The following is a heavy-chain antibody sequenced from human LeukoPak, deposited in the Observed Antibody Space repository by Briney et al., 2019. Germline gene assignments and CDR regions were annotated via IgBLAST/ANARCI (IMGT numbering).Heavy chain of an antibody. Sequence: ASVKVSCKASGYTFTGYYMHWVRQAPGQGLEWMGWINPNSGGTNYAQKFQGRVTMTRDTSISTAYMELSRLRSDDTAVYYCAREGSGSYKANYYYYMDVWGKGTTVTVSS. V-gene: IGHV1-2*02. CDR3: AREGSGSYKANYYYYMDV. J-gene: IGHJ6*03. D-gene: IGHD3-10*01. CDR2: INPNSGGT. CDR1: GYTFTGYY.